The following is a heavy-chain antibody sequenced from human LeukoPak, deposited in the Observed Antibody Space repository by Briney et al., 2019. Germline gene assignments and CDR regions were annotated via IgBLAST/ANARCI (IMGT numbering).Heavy chain of an antibody. CDR3: ASLVTISAWPPAFDI. Sequence: ASVKVSCKVSGYTLTVLSMHWVRQAPGKGLEWMGGFDPEGGETIYAQKFQGRVTMTEDTSTDTAYMELSSLRSEDTAVYYCASLVTISAWPPAFDIWGQGTMVTVSS. V-gene: IGHV1-24*01. CDR2: FDPEGGET. D-gene: IGHD2-21*02. J-gene: IGHJ3*02. CDR1: GYTLTVLS.